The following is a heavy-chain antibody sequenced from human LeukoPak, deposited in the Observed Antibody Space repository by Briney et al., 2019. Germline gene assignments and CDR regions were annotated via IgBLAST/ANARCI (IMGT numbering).Heavy chain of an antibody. D-gene: IGHD5/OR15-5a*01. CDR3: AKVMSSTPGGAFDY. CDR2: ISSSGSTI. V-gene: IGHV3-11*01. Sequence: PGGSLRLSCAASGFTFSDYYMSWIRQAPGKGLEWVSYISSSGSTIYYADSVKGRFTISRDNSKTTLYLQMNSLRAEDTAVYYCAKVMSSTPGGAFDYWGQGTLVTVSS. CDR1: GFTFSDYY. J-gene: IGHJ4*02.